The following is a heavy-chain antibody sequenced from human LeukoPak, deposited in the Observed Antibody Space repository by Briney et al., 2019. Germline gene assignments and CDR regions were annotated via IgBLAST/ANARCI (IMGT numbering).Heavy chain of an antibody. Sequence: GGSLRLSCAASGFTFSSYSMNWVRQAPGKGLEWVSSISSSSSYIYYADSVKGRFTISRDNAKNSLYLQMNSLRAEDTAVYYCARCEEDFWCAPAEFDPWGQGTLVTVSS. CDR1: GFTFSSYS. J-gene: IGHJ5*02. V-gene: IGHV3-21*01. CDR2: ISSSSSYI. D-gene: IGHD3-3*01. CDR3: ARCEEDFWCAPAEFDP.